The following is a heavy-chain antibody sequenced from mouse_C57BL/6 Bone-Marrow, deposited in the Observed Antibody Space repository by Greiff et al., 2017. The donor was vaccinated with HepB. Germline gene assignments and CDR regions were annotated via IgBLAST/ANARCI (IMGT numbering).Heavy chain of an antibody. CDR3: ARASITTVVAPFAY. V-gene: IGHV1-81*01. CDR1: GYTFTSYG. Sequence: QVQLQRSGAELARPGASVKLSCKASGYTFTSYGISWVKQRTGQGLEWIGEIYPRSGNTYYNEKFKGKATLTADKSSSTAYMELRSLTSEDSAVYFCARASITTVVAPFAYWGQGTLVTVSA. D-gene: IGHD1-1*01. J-gene: IGHJ3*01. CDR2: IYPRSGNT.